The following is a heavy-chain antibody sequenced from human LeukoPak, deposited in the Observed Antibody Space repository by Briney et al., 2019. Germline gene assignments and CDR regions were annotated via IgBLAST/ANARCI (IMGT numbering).Heavy chain of an antibody. CDR2: VHKSGST. Sequence: SSETLSLTCAVSTDSITSNWWSWVRQPPGKGLEWIGEVHKSGSTNYYPSLQGRVTISIDKSKNQMALELTSVTAADTAVYYCAKEIVGAPTPGAYWGQGILVTVSS. D-gene: IGHD1-26*01. CDR1: TDSITSNW. V-gene: IGHV4-4*02. CDR3: AKEIVGAPTPGAY. J-gene: IGHJ4*02.